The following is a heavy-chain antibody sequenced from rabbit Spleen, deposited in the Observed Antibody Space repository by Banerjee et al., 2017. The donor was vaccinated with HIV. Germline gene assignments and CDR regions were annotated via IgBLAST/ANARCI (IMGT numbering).Heavy chain of an antibody. Sequence: QEQLVESGGGLVKPEGSLKLSCTASGFSFSNKAVMCWVRQAPGKGLEWIACIDTGRSGFTYFASWAKGRFTISKTSSTTVTLQMTSLTAADTATYFCARDTGSSFSSYGMDLWGPGTLVTVS. J-gene: IGHJ6*01. CDR3: ARDTGSSFSSYGMDL. V-gene: IGHV1S45*01. D-gene: IGHD8-1*01. CDR2: IDTGRSGFT. CDR1: GFSFSNKAV.